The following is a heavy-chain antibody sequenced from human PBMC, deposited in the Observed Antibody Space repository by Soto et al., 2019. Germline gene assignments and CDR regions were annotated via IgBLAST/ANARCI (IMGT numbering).Heavy chain of an antibody. Sequence: SETLSLTCTVSGGSISSGDYYWSWIRQPPGKGLEWIGYIYFSGSTYYNPSLQGRVTISVDTSKNQFSLKLRSVTAADTAVYYCASGVINTDAFDIWGQGTMVTVSS. V-gene: IGHV4-30-4*02. J-gene: IGHJ3*02. D-gene: IGHD3-10*01. CDR3: ASGVINTDAFDI. CDR2: IYFSGST. CDR1: GGSISSGDYY.